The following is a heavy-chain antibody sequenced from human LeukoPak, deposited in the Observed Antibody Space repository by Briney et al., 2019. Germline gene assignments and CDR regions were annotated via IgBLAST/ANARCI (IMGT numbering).Heavy chain of an antibody. CDR1: GGSISSSSYY. D-gene: IGHD2-2*01. J-gene: IGHJ6*02. CDR2: IYYSGST. CDR3: ARLTYQYCSSTSCYLPDYYYYGMDV. V-gene: IGHV4-39*01. Sequence: SETLSLTCTVSGGSISSSSYYWGWIRQPPGKGLEWIGSIYYSGSTYYNPSLKSRVTISVDTSKNQFSLKLSSVTAADTAVYYCARLTYQYCSSTSCYLPDYYYYGMDVRGQGTTVTVSS.